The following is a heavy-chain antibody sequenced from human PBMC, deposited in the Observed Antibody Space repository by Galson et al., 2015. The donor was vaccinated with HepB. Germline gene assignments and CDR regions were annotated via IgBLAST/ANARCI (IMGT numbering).Heavy chain of an antibody. CDR1: GYSFTSYW. V-gene: IGHV5-10-1*01. Sequence: QSGAEVKKPGESLKISCKGSGYSFTSYWIGWVRQMPGKGLEWMGKIDPSDSYTNYSPSFQGHVTMSVDKSISTAYLQWRSLKASDTAIYYCARMYYDFWSGYDSWGQGTLVTVSS. CDR3: ARMYYDFWSGYDS. CDR2: IDPSDSYT. D-gene: IGHD3-3*01. J-gene: IGHJ5*01.